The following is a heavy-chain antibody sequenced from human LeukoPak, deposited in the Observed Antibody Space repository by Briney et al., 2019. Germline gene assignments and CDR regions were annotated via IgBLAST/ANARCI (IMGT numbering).Heavy chain of an antibody. CDR1: GGSISSYY. J-gene: IGHJ5*02. Sequence: SETLSLTCTVSGGSISSYYWSWIRQPPGKGLEWIGYIYYSGSTNYNPSLKSRVTISVDTSKNQFSLKLSSVTAADTAVYYCARDLRRDWNDGFDPWGRGTLVTVSS. CDR2: IYYSGST. D-gene: IGHD1-1*01. V-gene: IGHV4-59*01. CDR3: ARDLRRDWNDGFDP.